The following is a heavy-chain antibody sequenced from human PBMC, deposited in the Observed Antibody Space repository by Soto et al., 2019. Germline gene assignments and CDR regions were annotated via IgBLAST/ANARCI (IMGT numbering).Heavy chain of an antibody. V-gene: IGHV1-69*02. CDR3: ARLPQLWYAFDI. Sequence: QVQLVQSGAEVKKPGSSVKVSCKASGGTFSSYTISWVRQAPGQGLEWMGRIIPILGIANYAQKFQGRVTITADKSTSTAYRELSSLRSEDTAVYYCARLPQLWYAFDIWGQGTMVSVSS. CDR2: IIPILGIA. J-gene: IGHJ3*02. D-gene: IGHD5-18*01. CDR1: GGTFSSYT.